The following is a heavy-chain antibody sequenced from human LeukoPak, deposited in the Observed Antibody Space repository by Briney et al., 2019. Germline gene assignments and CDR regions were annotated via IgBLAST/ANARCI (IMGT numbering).Heavy chain of an antibody. CDR2: IYYSGST. CDR3: ARAVDCTNGVCYNGIWFDP. J-gene: IGHJ5*02. CDR1: GDSISSSSYY. V-gene: IGHV4-39*01. Sequence: SETLSLNCTVSGDSISSSSYYWGWIRQPPGKGLDRIGSIYYSGSTHYNPSLNSPVTISVDPSMNQVSLELSSVTAAVPVGHYGARAVDCTNGVCYNGIWFDPWGQGTLVTVSS. D-gene: IGHD2-8*01.